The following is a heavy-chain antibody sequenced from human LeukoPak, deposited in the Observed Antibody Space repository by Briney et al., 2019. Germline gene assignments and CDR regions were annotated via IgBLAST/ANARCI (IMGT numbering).Heavy chain of an antibody. D-gene: IGHD6-13*01. Sequence: PSETLSLTCAVYGGSFSGYYWSWIRQPPGKGLEWIGEINHSGSTNYNPSLKSRVTISVDTSKNQFSLKLSSVTAADTAVYYCARGSSSHDYWGQGTLVTVSS. CDR1: GGSFSGYY. J-gene: IGHJ4*02. CDR2: INHSGST. CDR3: ARGSSSHDY. V-gene: IGHV4-34*01.